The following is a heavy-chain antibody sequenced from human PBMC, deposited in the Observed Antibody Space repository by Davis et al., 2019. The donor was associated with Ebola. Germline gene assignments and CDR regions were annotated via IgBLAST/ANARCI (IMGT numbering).Heavy chain of an antibody. J-gene: IGHJ6*02. V-gene: IGHV4-4*07. D-gene: IGHD4-23*01. CDR1: GGSFSGYY. CDR3: ARDTPTVALYYYGMDV. CDR2: IYTSGST. Sequence: SETLSLTCAVYGGSFSGYYWSWIRQPAGKGLEWIGRIYTSGSTNYNPSLKSRVTMSVDTSKNQFSLKLSSVTAADTAVYYCARDTPTVALYYYGMDVWGQGTTVTVSS.